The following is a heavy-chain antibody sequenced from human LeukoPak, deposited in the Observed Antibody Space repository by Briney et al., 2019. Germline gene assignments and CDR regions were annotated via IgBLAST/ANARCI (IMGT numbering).Heavy chain of an antibody. D-gene: IGHD6-13*01. V-gene: IGHV3-21*01. CDR3: ARDLVAAAGNEGFDY. J-gene: IGHJ4*02. CDR1: GFTFSSYS. Sequence: GGSLRLSCAASGFTFSSYSMNWVRQAPGKGPEWVSSISSSSSYIYYADSVKGRFTISRDNAKNSLYLQMNSLRAEDTAVYYCARDLVAAAGNEGFDYWGQGTLVTVSS. CDR2: ISSSSSYI.